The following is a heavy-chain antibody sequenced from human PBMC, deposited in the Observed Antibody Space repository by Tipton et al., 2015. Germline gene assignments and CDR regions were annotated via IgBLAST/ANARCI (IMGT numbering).Heavy chain of an antibody. J-gene: IGHJ3*02. V-gene: IGHV5-51*01. Sequence: QLVQSGAEVKKSGESLIISCKASGYSFTTYWIGWVRQMPGKGLEYMGIIHPGDSDTRYRPSFQGQVTFSADKSISTAYLQWSSLKASDTAMYYCARRHYDSTTTAFDIWGQGTMVTVSS. CDR1: GYSFTTYW. CDR2: IHPGDSDT. CDR3: ARRHYDSTTTAFDI. D-gene: IGHD3-22*01.